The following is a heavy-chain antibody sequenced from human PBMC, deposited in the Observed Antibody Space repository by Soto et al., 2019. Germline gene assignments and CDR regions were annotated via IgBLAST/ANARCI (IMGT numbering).Heavy chain of an antibody. D-gene: IGHD3-10*01. CDR3: ARDYDYYGSGSRYGMDV. V-gene: IGHV3-33*01. J-gene: IGHJ6*02. CDR2: IWYDGSNK. Sequence: PGGYLRLSFAAIGFTFSIQGMNRVRKATGKGLEWGAVIWYDGSNKYYVDSVKGRFTISRDNSKNSLYLQMVSLRAEDTAVYYCARDYDYYGSGSRYGMDVRGLGTSVTVYS. CDR1: GFTFSIQG.